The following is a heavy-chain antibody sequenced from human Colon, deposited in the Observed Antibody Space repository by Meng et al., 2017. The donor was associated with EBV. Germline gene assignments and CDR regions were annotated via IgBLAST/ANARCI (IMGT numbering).Heavy chain of an antibody. CDR1: GYTITGDA. D-gene: IGHD2-2*01. CDR2: INTNTGNP. V-gene: IGHV7-4-1*02. J-gene: IGHJ4*02. CDR3: ARETLGYCSSTSCYIGPPDY. Sequence: VEPDQAASEWETRGGSGKVSCKVCGYTITGDAMNGVRQAPGQGLEWMGWINTNTGNPTYAQGFTGRFVFSLDTSVSTAYLQISSLKDEDTAVYYCARETLGYCSSTSCYIGPPDYWGQGTLVTVSS.